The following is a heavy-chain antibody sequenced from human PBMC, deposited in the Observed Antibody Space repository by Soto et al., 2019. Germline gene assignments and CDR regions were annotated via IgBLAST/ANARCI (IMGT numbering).Heavy chain of an antibody. V-gene: IGHV1-69*02. CDR3: ATSYGSGSAHFDY. Sequence: QVQLVQSGAEVKMSGSSVKVSCTASGGTFTSYTFSWVRQVPGQGLEWMGRIIPILRMADFAQKFQGRVTINADESTSTAYMKLSSLRSEDTAVYYCATSYGSGSAHFDYWGQGTLVTVS. D-gene: IGHD3-10*01. CDR1: GGTFTSYT. CDR2: IIPILRMA. J-gene: IGHJ4*02.